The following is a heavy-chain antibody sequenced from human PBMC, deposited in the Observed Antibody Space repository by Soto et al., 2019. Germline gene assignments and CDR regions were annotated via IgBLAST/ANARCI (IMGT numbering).Heavy chain of an antibody. CDR3: ARVYCSGGSCFWFDP. J-gene: IGHJ5*02. CDR1: GGSISGYY. Sequence: SETLSLTCTVSGGSISGYYWSWIRQPPGKGLESIGYIYYSGSTNYNPSLKSRVTISVDTSKNQFSLKLSSVTAADTAVYYCARVYCSGGSCFWFDPWGQGTLVTVSS. CDR2: IYYSGST. V-gene: IGHV4-59*12. D-gene: IGHD2-15*01.